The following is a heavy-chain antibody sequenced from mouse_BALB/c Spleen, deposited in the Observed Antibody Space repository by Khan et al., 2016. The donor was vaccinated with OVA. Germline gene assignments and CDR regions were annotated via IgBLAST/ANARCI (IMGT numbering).Heavy chain of an antibody. D-gene: IGHD1-1*01. CDR1: GFTFSTYG. J-gene: IGHJ3*01. V-gene: IGHV5-6*01. CDR3: ARLAYYYNSEGFAY. Sequence: EVQLQESGGDLVKPGGSLKLSCAASGFTFSTYGMSWVRQTPDKRLEWVATISSGGSYTYYPDNEKGRFNISRDNAKNTQYLQMSSLKSVDTAMYYCARLAYYYNSEGFAYWGQGTLVTVSA. CDR2: ISSGGSYT.